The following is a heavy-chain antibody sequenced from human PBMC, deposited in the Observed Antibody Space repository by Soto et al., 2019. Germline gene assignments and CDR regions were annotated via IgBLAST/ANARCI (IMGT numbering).Heavy chain of an antibody. V-gene: IGHV3-23*01. CDR3: AKHGVPYYDILTGLVLN. J-gene: IGHJ4*02. D-gene: IGHD3-9*01. CDR1: GFTFSSYA. CDR2: ISGSGGST. Sequence: PGGSLRLSCAASGFTFSSYAMSWVRQAPGKGLEWVSAISGSGGSTYYADSVKGRFTISRDNSKNTLYLQMNSLRAEDTAVYYCAKHGVPYYDILTGLVLNWGQGTLVTVSS.